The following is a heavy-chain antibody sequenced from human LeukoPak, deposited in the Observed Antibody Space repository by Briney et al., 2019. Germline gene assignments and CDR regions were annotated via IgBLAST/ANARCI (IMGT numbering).Heavy chain of an antibody. J-gene: IGHJ4*02. CDR1: GFTFSSYW. Sequence: GSLRLSCAAYGFTFSSYWMTWVRQAPGKGLEWVSFIYSGGNTHYSDSVKGRFTISRDNSKNTLYLQMNSLRADDTAVYYCARRAGEYSHPYDYWGQGTLVTVSS. CDR3: ARRAGEYSHPYDY. V-gene: IGHV3-53*01. D-gene: IGHD4-17*01. CDR2: IYSGGNT.